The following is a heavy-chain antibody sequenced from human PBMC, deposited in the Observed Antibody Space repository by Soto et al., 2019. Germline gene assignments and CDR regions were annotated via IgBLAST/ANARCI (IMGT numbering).Heavy chain of an antibody. D-gene: IGHD2-2*01. CDR1: GFTFSNAW. CDR2: IKSKTDGGTT. Sequence: GGSLRLSCAASGFTFSNAWMSWVRQAPGKGLEWVGRIKSKTDGGTTDYAAPVKGRFTISRDDSKNTLYLQMNSLKTEDTAVYYCTTLFVVVPAAMDYWGQGTLVTVSS. J-gene: IGHJ4*02. V-gene: IGHV3-15*01. CDR3: TTLFVVVPAAMDY.